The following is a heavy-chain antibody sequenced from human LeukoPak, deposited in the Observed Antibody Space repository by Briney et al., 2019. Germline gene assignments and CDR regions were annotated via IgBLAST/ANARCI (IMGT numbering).Heavy chain of an antibody. D-gene: IGHD3-3*01. Sequence: APVKVSCKASGYTFTGYHMHWVRQAPGQGLEWMGWINPNSGGTNYAQKFQGRVTMTRDTSISTAYMELSRLRSDDTAVYYCARTWSGYYLPDYWGQGTLVTVSS. J-gene: IGHJ4*02. V-gene: IGHV1-2*02. CDR3: ARTWSGYYLPDY. CDR1: GYTFTGYH. CDR2: INPNSGGT.